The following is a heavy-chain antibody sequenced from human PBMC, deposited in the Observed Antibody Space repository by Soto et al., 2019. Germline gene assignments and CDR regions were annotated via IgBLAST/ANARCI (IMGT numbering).Heavy chain of an antibody. CDR3: AKGSGGNCYSHFDY. CDR2: ICGSGGAT. V-gene: IGHV3-23*01. J-gene: IGHJ4*02. D-gene: IGHD2-15*01. CDR1: GFTFSSYA. Sequence: ESGGGLVQPGGSLRLSCAASGFTFSSYAMSWVRQAPGKGLEWVSAICGSGGATYYTDSVKGRFTISRDNSKNTLHLQMNNLRAEDTAIYYCAKGSGGNCYSHFDYCGQGTLVTVSS.